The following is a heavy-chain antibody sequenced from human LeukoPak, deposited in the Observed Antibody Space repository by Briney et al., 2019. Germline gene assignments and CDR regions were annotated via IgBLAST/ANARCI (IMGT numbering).Heavy chain of an antibody. CDR2: INPNSGGT. CDR1: AYTFTGYF. J-gene: IGHJ4*02. D-gene: IGHD3-22*01. Sequence: ASVKVSCKASAYTFTGYFMHWVRQAPGQGLEWMGWINPNSGGTNYAQNFQGRVTMTRDTSISTAYMELSRLRSDDTAVYYCARVNNYYDSRGYLSYFDYWGQGTLVTVSS. V-gene: IGHV1-2*02. CDR3: ARVNNYYDSRGYLSYFDY.